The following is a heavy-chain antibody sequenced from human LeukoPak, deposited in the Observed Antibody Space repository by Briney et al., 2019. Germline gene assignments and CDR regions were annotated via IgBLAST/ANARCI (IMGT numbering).Heavy chain of an antibody. V-gene: IGHV1-2*02. Sequence: ASVKVSCKASGYTFTSYAMNWVRQAPGQGLEWMGCVNPNSGDTNYAQKFQGSVTMTRDTSISTAYMELSRLRSDDTAVYYCARPLNDYGDYVGRNYYMDVWGKGTTVTVSS. CDR2: VNPNSGDT. CDR3: ARPLNDYGDYVGRNYYMDV. J-gene: IGHJ6*03. CDR1: GYTFTSYA. D-gene: IGHD4-17*01.